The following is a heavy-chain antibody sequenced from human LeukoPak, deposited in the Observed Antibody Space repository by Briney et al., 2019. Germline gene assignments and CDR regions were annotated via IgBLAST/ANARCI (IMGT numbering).Heavy chain of an antibody. D-gene: IGHD4-17*01. Sequence: SETLSLTCTVSGGSISSSSYYWGWIRQPPGKGLEWIGSIYYSGSTYYNPSLKSRVTISVDTSKNQFSLKLSSVTAADTAVYYCAGYGDYNYLLPRREQVHWGQGTLVTVSS. CDR3: AGYGDYNYLLPRREQVH. J-gene: IGHJ4*02. V-gene: IGHV4-39*07. CDR1: GGSISSSSYY. CDR2: IYYSGST.